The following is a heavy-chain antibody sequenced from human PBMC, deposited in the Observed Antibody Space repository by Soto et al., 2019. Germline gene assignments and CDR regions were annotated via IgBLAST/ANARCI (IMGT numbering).Heavy chain of an antibody. Sequence: PGGSLRLSCAASGFTFSSYAMHWVRQAPGKGLEWVALISYDGSDKDYADSVKGRFTISRDNSRNTLFLQMNSLRAEDTAVYYCARDSGYSYGPFDYWGQGTLVTVSS. J-gene: IGHJ4*02. CDR1: GFTFSSYA. CDR2: ISYDGSDK. V-gene: IGHV3-30-3*01. CDR3: ARDSGYSYGPFDY. D-gene: IGHD5-18*01.